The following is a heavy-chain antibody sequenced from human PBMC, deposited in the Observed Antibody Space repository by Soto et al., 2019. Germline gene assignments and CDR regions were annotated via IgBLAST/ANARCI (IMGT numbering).Heavy chain of an antibody. V-gene: IGHV1-46*01. CDR3: ARGGHVVVVPAALDY. CDR2: VNPSGGHT. J-gene: IGHJ4*02. CDR1: GDTFTDYY. Sequence: QVQLVQSGAEVKKPGASVKVSCKASGDTFTDYYIHWVRQAPGQGLEWMGTVNPSGGHTTYAQHCLGRMTIARDTSTSTLYMELTSLTSEDTAVYYCARGGHVVVVPAALDYWGQGTLVTVSS. D-gene: IGHD2-21*02.